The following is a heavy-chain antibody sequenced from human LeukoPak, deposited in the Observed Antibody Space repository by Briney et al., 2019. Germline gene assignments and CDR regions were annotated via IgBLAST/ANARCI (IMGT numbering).Heavy chain of an antibody. CDR1: GYTFTSYG. J-gene: IGHJ4*02. Sequence: ASVKVSCKASGYTFTSYGISWVRQAPGQGLEWMGGIIPIFGTANYAQKFQGRVTITTDESTSTAYMELSSLRSEDTAVYYCARVAGCSSTSCYDYWGQGTLVTVSS. V-gene: IGHV1-69*05. D-gene: IGHD2-2*01. CDR3: ARVAGCSSTSCYDY. CDR2: IIPIFGTA.